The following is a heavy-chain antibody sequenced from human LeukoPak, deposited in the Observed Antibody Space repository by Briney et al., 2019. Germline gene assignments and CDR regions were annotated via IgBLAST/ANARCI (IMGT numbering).Heavy chain of an antibody. CDR3: ARGGSSGWYTDI. Sequence: SVKVSCKASGGTFSSYAIIWVRQAPGQGLEWMGRIIPIFGTANYAQKFQGRVTITTDESTSTAYMELSSLRSEDTAVYYCARGGSSGWYTDIWGQGTMVTVSS. J-gene: IGHJ3*02. V-gene: IGHV1-69*05. CDR1: GGTFSSYA. CDR2: IIPIFGTA. D-gene: IGHD6-19*01.